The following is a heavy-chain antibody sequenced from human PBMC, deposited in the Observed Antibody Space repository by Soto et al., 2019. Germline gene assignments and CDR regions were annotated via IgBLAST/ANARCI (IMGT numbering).Heavy chain of an antibody. CDR1: GYTFTSYY. V-gene: IGHV1-46*01. CDR3: GTVGDCGGDCYNFMDV. D-gene: IGHD2-21*01. J-gene: IGHJ6*03. Sequence: ASVKVSCKASGYTFTSYYMHWVRQAPGQGLEWMGIINPSGGRITYAQNFQGRVTMTRDTSTSTVYMELSSLRSEDTAVYYCGTVGDCGGDCYNFMDVWGKGTTVTVSS. CDR2: INPSGGRI.